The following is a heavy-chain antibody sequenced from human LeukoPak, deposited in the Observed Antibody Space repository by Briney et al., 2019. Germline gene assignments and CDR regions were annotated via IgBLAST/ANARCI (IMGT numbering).Heavy chain of an antibody. CDR2: IYYSGST. Sequence: PSETLSLTCTVSGGSISSYYWSWIWQPPGKGLEWIGYIYYSGSTNYNPSLKSRVTISVDTSKNQFSLKLSSVTAADTAVYYCARTQEGYWYFDLWGRGTLVTVSS. CDR3: ARTQEGYWYFDL. V-gene: IGHV4-59*01. CDR1: GGSISSYY. J-gene: IGHJ2*01.